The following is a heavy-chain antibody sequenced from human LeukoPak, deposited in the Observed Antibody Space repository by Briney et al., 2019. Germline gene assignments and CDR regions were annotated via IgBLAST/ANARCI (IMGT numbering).Heavy chain of an antibody. CDR1: GGSFSGYY. CDR2: INHSGST. V-gene: IGHV4-34*01. CDR3: ARVGYGTGSYYNNAFDI. Sequence: SETLSLTRAVYGGSFSGYYWSWIRQPPGKGLEWIGEINHSGSTNYNPSLQSRVTISVDTSKNQFSLKLSSVTAADTAVYYCARVGYGTGSYYNNAFDIWGQGTMVTVSS. D-gene: IGHD3-10*01. J-gene: IGHJ3*02.